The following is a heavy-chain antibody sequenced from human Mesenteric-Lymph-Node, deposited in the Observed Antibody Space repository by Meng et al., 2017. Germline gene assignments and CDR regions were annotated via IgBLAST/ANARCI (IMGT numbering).Heavy chain of an antibody. CDR2: ISSHNGYT. Sequence: ASVKVSCKASGYSFRNYGISWVRQAPGQGLEWMGWISSHNGYTNYAQKIQGRVSMTTDTSTNTAYMELRSLRSDDTAVYYCARGRMLTFGGVINVVEAAFDIWGQGTMVTVSS. J-gene: IGHJ3*02. CDR1: GYSFRNYG. D-gene: IGHD3-16*01. CDR3: ARGRMLTFGGVINVVEAAFDI. V-gene: IGHV1-18*01.